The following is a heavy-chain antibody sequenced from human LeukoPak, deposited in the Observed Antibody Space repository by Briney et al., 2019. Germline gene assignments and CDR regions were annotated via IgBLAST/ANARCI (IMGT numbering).Heavy chain of an antibody. CDR1: GYTFTSYG. V-gene: IGHV1-18*01. D-gene: IGHD3-22*01. CDR2: ISAYNGNT. CDR3: ARSLLDYYDNSGYPDY. J-gene: IGHJ4*02. Sequence: ASVKVSCKASGYTFTSYGISWVRQAPGQGLEWMGWISAYNGNTNYAQKLQGRVTMTTDTSTSTAYMELRSLRSDDTAVYYCARSLLDYYDNSGYPDYWGQGTLVTVSS.